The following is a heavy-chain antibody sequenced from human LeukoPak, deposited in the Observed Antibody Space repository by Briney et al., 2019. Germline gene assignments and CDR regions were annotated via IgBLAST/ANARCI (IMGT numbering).Heavy chain of an antibody. Sequence: ASVKVSCKASGYTFSRYEINWVRQAPGHGLEWMGWMNPNSGNTGYAQKFQGRVTVTRNTSISTAYMELSSLRSEDTAVYYCARSDLCDYWGQGTLVTVSS. CDR1: GYTFSRYE. D-gene: IGHD2-21*02. CDR3: ARSDLCDY. V-gene: IGHV1-8*01. J-gene: IGHJ4*02. CDR2: MNPNSGNT.